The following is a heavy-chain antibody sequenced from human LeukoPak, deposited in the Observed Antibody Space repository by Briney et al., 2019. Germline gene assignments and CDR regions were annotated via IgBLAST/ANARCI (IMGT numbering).Heavy chain of an antibody. CDR1: GFTFRSYD. CDR3: ARAAYSSTWYSRYFDL. CDR2: IGTAGEI. J-gene: IGHJ2*01. D-gene: IGHD6-13*01. Sequence: GGSLRLSCAASGFTFRSYDMHWVRHATGKGLEWVSGIGTAGEIYYPGSVKGRFTISRENAKNSLYLQMNNLRAGDTAVYYCARAAYSSTWYSRYFDLWGRGTLVTVSS. V-gene: IGHV3-13*01.